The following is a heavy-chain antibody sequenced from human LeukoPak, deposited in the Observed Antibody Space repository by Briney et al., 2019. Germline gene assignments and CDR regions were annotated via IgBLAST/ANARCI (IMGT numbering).Heavy chain of an antibody. CDR1: GDSIRGYY. CDR2: IYYSGST. V-gene: IGHV4-59*08. J-gene: IGHJ4*02. CDR3: ARLADGHNLRYFDY. Sequence: PSETLSLTCTVSGDSIRGYYWTWIRQAPGKGLEWIGYIYYSGSTTYNPSFKSRVTMSVDTSKNQFSLNLGSVTAADTAVYYCARLADGHNLRYFDYWGQGTLVTVSS. D-gene: IGHD5-24*01.